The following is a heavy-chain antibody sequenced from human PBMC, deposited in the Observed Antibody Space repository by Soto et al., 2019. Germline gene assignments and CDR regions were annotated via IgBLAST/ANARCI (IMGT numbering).Heavy chain of an antibody. CDR1: GDSVSSNSVA. CDR3: ARVLAGATLHP. V-gene: IGHV6-1*01. CDR2: TYYRSKWYN. D-gene: IGHD1-26*01. J-gene: IGHJ5*02. Sequence: SQTLSLTCAVSGDSVSSNSVAWTWIRQSPSRGLEWLGRTYYRSKWYNDYALSVKSRITINADTTKNLFSLQLNSVTPEDTAVYYCARVLAGATLHPCGQGTLLTVSS.